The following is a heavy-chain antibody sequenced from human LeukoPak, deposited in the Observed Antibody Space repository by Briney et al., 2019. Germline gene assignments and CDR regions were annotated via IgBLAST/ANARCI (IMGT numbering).Heavy chain of an antibody. Sequence: GGSLRLSCAASGFTFSSYSMNWVRQAPGKGLEWVSSISSSSSYIYYADSVKGRFTISRDNAKNSLYLQMNSLRSEDTAVYYCATDGRLGYCSSTSCYKGDYYYYMDVWGKGTTVTVSS. D-gene: IGHD2-2*02. V-gene: IGHV3-21*04. CDR2: ISSSSSYI. CDR1: GFTFSSYS. J-gene: IGHJ6*03. CDR3: ATDGRLGYCSSTSCYKGDYYYYMDV.